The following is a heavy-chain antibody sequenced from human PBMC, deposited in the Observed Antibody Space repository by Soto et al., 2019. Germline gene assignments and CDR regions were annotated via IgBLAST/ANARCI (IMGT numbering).Heavy chain of an antibody. Sequence: ASVKVSCKTSGYSFTSHTMHWVRQAPGQSLEWMGWISPGNGDAKYSQKFQDTVTITRDTSASTTYIEVSSLRSEDTAVYYCARGEPSPGLAVWGQGTTVPVPS. J-gene: IGHJ6*02. V-gene: IGHV1-3*01. CDR1: GYSFTSHT. D-gene: IGHD1-1*01. CDR2: ISPGNGDA. CDR3: ARGEPSPGLAV.